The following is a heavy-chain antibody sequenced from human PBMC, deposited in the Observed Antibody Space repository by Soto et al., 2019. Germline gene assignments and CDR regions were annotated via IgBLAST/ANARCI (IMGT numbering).Heavy chain of an antibody. J-gene: IGHJ6*02. CDR2: ISDDGEGT. D-gene: IGHD4-17*01. CDR3: ATTTVTRVYYYYGMDV. CDR1: GFTFNFYA. Sequence: GSLRLSCAASGFTFNFYAMSWVRQAPGKGLEWVSTISDDGEGTYYADSVKGRFTISRDNSKNTLYVQMNSLRAEDTAVYYCATTTVTRVYYYYGMDVWGQGITVTVSS. V-gene: IGHV3-23*01.